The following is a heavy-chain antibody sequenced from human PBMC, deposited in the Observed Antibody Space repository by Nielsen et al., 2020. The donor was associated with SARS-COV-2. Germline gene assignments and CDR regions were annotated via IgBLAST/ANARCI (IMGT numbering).Heavy chain of an antibody. Sequence: GESLKISCAASGFTVSSNYMSWVRQAPGKGLEWVSVIYSGGSTYYADSVKGRFTISRDNSKNTLYLQMNSLRAEDTAVYYCAKLPLIYDSSGYYWYSAFDIWGQGTMVTVSS. J-gene: IGHJ3*02. CDR3: AKLPLIYDSSGYYWYSAFDI. D-gene: IGHD3-22*01. CDR1: GFTVSSNY. V-gene: IGHV3-53*01. CDR2: IYSGGST.